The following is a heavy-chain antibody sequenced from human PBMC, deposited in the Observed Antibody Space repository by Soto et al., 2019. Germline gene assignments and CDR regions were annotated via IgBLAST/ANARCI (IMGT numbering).Heavy chain of an antibody. D-gene: IGHD4-17*01. CDR2: IRGSGGST. CDR1: GFTFSSYA. V-gene: IGHV3-23*01. Sequence: PGGSLRLSCAPSGFTFSSYAMRWVRQAPGKGLEWVSAIRGSGGSTYYADSVKGRFTISRDNSKNTLYLQMNSLRVEDTAVYYCAKAVTTDRVNWFDPWGQGTLVTVSS. CDR3: AKAVTTDRVNWFDP. J-gene: IGHJ5*02.